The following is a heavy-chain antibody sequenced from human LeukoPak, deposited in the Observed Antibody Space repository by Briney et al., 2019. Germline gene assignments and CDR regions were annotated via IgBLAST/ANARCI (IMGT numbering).Heavy chain of an antibody. J-gene: IGHJ4*02. CDR3: ARRGVVPTTIGFDH. D-gene: IGHD2-2*01. V-gene: IGHV5-51*01. CDR1: GYSFSDYW. Sequence: GESLKISCQGSGYSFSDYWIGWVRQMPGKGLEWMGIIYPGDSNTRYSPSFQGQVTISADKSISTAYLQWSSLKTSDTAIYYCARRGVVPTTIGFDHWGQGTLVTVSS. CDR2: IYPGDSNT.